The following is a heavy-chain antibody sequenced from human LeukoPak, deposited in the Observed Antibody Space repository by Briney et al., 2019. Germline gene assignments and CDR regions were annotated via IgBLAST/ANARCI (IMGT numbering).Heavy chain of an antibody. CDR1: GGSISSYY. CDR2: IYTSGST. D-gene: IGHD3-9*01. J-gene: IGHJ3*02. Sequence: SETLSLTCTVSGGSISSYYWSWIRQPAGKGREWIGRIYTSGSTNYNPSLKSRVTMSVDTSKNQFSLKLSSVTAADTAVYYCARDGVLVTLDAFDIWGQGTMVTVSS. V-gene: IGHV4-4*07. CDR3: ARDGVLVTLDAFDI.